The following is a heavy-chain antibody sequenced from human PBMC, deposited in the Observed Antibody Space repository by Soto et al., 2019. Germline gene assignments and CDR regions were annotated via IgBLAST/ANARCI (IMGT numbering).Heavy chain of an antibody. Sequence: GASVKVSCKAPGYTFSVYYIHCLLQSPVQWLDWMGWINPNSGGTNYAQKFQGRVTVTRDTPTSTAYMELSRLTSDDTAVYYCAKDVGIVRPETLNYYYYGMDVWGQGTTVTVSS. CDR2: INPNSGGT. CDR1: GYTFSVYY. CDR3: AKDVGIVRPETLNYYYYGMDV. D-gene: IGHD1-26*01. J-gene: IGHJ6*02. V-gene: IGHV1-2*02.